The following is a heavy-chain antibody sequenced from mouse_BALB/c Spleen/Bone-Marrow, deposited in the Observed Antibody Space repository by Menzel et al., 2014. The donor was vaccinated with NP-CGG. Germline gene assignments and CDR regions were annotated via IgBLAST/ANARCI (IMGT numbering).Heavy chain of an antibody. D-gene: IGHD1-2*01. CDR2: IRNKANGYTT. J-gene: IGHJ2*01. CDR3: ARDIGRLLFDY. CDR1: GFTFTDYY. V-gene: IGHV7-3*02. Sequence: EVQGVESGGALVQPGGSLRLSCETSGFTFTDYYMNWVRQPPGKALEWLGFIRNKANGYTTEYSASVKGQFTISRDNSQSILYLQMNTLRAEDSATYYCARDIGRLLFDYWGQGTTLTVSS.